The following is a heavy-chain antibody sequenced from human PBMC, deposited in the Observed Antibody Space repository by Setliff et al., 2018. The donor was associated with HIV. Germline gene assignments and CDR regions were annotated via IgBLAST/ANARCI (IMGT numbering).Heavy chain of an antibody. CDR2: ISISGGST. Sequence: GGSLRLSCAASRFTFSDYYMTWIRQAPGKGLEWVSAISISGGSTYYRDSVKGRFTISRDNAKNSLYLQMNSLRAEDTAVYYCARVYTRPSNMEWLRLRADYYYYAMDVWGHGTTVTVSS. CDR3: ARVYTRPSNMEWLRLRADYYYYAMDV. J-gene: IGHJ6*02. CDR1: RFTFSDYY. D-gene: IGHD5-12*01. V-gene: IGHV3-11*04.